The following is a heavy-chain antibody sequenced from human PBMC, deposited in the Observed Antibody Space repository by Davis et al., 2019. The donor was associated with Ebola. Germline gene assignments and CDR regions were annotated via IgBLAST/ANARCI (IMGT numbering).Heavy chain of an antibody. V-gene: IGHV4-61*01. CDR1: GGSVSSGSYY. CDR2: IYYSGST. CDR3: ARSPGIARYNWFDP. Sequence: MPSETLSLTCTVSGGSVSSGSYYWSWIRQPPGKGLEWIGYIYYSGSTNYTPSLKSRVTLSVDTSKNQFSLKLSSVTAADTAVYYCARSPGIARYNWFDPWGQGTLVTVSS. J-gene: IGHJ5*02. D-gene: IGHD6-13*01.